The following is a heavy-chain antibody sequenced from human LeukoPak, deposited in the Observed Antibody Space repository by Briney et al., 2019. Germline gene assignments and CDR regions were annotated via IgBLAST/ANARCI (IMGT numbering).Heavy chain of an antibody. J-gene: IGHJ4*02. V-gene: IGHV4-34*01. CDR2: INHSGST. CDR3: ARGGLKRYYYDSSGYYPRGSFDY. CDR1: GGSFSGYY. D-gene: IGHD3-22*01. Sequence: SETLSLTCAVYGGSFSGYYWSWIRQPPGKGLEWIGEINHSGSTNYNPSLKSRVTISVDTSKNQFSLKLSSVTAADTAVYYCARGGLKRYYYDSSGYYPRGSFDYWGQGTLVTVSS.